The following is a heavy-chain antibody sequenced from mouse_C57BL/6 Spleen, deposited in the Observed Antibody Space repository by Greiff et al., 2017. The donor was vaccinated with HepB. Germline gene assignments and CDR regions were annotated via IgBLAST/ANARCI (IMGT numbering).Heavy chain of an antibody. CDR3: ARSNWVHFDY. CDR2: IRNKANGYTT. V-gene: IGHV7-3*01. D-gene: IGHD4-1*01. J-gene: IGHJ2*01. Sequence: EVMLVESGGGLVQPGGSLSLSCAASGFTFTDYYMSWVRQPPGKALEWLGFIRNKANGYTTEYSASVKGRFTISRDNSQSILYLQMNALRAEDSATYYCARSNWVHFDYWGQGTTLTVSS. CDR1: GFTFTDYY.